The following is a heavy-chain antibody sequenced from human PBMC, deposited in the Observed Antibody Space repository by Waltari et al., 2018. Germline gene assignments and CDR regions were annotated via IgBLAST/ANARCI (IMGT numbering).Heavy chain of an antibody. J-gene: IGHJ4*02. CDR3: ARDLGGLAHTYAGGFSTSWSLGY. D-gene: IGHD2-2*01. CDR1: GASVSSGSYY. V-gene: IGHV4-61*02. Sequence: QVQLQESGPGLVKPSQTLSPTCTVSGASVSSGSYYWSWIRLPAGKGLEWSGRIYTTGDTNYNPSLKSRVTISFDTSKNQFSLRLTSVTAADTAVYYCARDLGGLAHTYAGGFSTSWSLGYWGQGALVTVTS. CDR2: IYTTGDT.